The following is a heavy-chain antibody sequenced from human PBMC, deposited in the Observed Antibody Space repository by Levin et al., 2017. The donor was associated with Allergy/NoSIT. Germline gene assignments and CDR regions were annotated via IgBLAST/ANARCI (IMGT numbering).Heavy chain of an antibody. Sequence: GESLKISCTASGFTFGDYAMSWFRQAPGKGLEWVGFIRSKAYGGTTEYAASVKGRFTISRDDSKSIAYLQMNSLKTEDTAVYYCTRDVLLTRSLQVLLWFGELSGYMDVWGKGTTVTVSS. V-gene: IGHV3-49*03. D-gene: IGHD3-10*01. J-gene: IGHJ6*03. CDR1: GFTFGDYA. CDR3: TRDVLLTRSLQVLLWFGELSGYMDV. CDR2: IRSKAYGGTT.